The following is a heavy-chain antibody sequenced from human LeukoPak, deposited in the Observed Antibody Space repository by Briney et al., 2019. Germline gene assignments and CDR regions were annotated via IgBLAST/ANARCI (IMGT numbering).Heavy chain of an antibody. CDR3: ARVGCSSTSCYRPWGNAFDI. CDR1: GFTFSSQL. D-gene: IGHD2-2*01. CDR2: IKEEGSEK. Sequence: GSLKTPFSTPGFTFSSQLVRWVPPAPGKGLEWGAQIKEEGSEKYYVDSVKGRFTISRDNAKNSLYLQMNSLRAEDTAVYYCARVGCSSTSCYRPWGNAFDIWGQGTMVTVSS. V-gene: IGHV3-7*01. J-gene: IGHJ3*02.